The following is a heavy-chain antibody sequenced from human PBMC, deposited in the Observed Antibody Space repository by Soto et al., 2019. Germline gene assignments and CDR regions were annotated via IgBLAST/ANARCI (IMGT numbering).Heavy chain of an antibody. V-gene: IGHV3-48*01. D-gene: IGHD6-13*01. CDR1: GFTFGSYD. Sequence: EVQLVESGGDLVQPGGSLRLSCAASGFTFGSYDMSWVRQAPGKGPEWISSITSRSDTIYYADSVKGRFTISRDNAKNLVYLQMHRLRAEDAAVYYCARDSYTTSWYFVYWGQGTLVTVSS. CDR2: ITSRSDTI. CDR3: ARDSYTTSWYFVY. J-gene: IGHJ4*02.